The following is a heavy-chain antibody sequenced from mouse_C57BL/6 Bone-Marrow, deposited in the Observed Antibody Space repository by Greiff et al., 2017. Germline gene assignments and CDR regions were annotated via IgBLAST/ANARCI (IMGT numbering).Heavy chain of an antibody. CDR2: INPNNGGT. Sequence: VQLQQSGPELVKPGASVKISCKASGYTFTDYYMNWVKQSHGKSLEWIGDINPNNGGTSYNQKFKGKATLTVDTSSSTAYMELSSLTSADSAVDSCARNDDGYYVRYFDDWGQGTTLTVSS. V-gene: IGHV1-26*01. J-gene: IGHJ2*01. CDR1: GYTFTDYY. D-gene: IGHD2-3*01. CDR3: ARNDDGYYVRYFDD.